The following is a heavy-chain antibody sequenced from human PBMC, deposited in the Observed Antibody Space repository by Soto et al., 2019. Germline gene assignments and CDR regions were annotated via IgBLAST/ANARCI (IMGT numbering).Heavy chain of an antibody. Sequence: ASVKVSCKASGYTFTSYDINWVRQATGQGLEWMGWMNPNSGSTGYAQKFQGRVTMTRNTSISTAYMELSSLRSEDTAVYYCARISGDFGLGSSMDVWGQGTTVTVSS. CDR1: GYTFTSYD. J-gene: IGHJ6*02. D-gene: IGHD3-3*01. V-gene: IGHV1-8*01. CDR3: ARISGDFGLGSSMDV. CDR2: MNPNSGST.